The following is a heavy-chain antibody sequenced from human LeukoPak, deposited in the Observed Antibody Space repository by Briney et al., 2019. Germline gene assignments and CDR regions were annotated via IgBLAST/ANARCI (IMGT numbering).Heavy chain of an antibody. CDR2: INTNTGNP. J-gene: IGHJ6*02. CDR1: GYTFTSYA. Sequence: ASVKVSCKASGYTFTSYAMNWVRQAPGQGLEWMGWINTNTGNPTYAQGFTGRFVFSLDTSVSTAYLQISSLKAEDTAVYYCARDGTGGITIFTTPGMDVWGQGTTVTVSS. V-gene: IGHV7-4-1*02. D-gene: IGHD3-9*01. CDR3: ARDGTGGITIFTTPGMDV.